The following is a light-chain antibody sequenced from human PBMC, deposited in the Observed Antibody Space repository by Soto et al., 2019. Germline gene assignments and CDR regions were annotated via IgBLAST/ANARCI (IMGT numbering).Light chain of an antibody. J-gene: IGKJ1*01. V-gene: IGKV3-20*01. CDR1: QSVSSNF. CDR2: GAS. CDR3: QQFATSPRT. Sequence: EIVLTQSPGTLSLSPGERATLSCRASQSVSSNFLAWYQQKPGQAPSLLMYGASSRATGIPDRFSGSGSGTDFTLTISRLEPEDFAVYHCQQFATSPRTFGQGTKVEIK.